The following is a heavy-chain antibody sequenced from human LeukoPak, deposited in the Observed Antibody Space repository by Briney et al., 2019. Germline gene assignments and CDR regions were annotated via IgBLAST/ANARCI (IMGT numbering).Heavy chain of an antibody. D-gene: IGHD6-13*01. Sequence: SQTLSLTCTVSGGSISSGNYYWSWIRQPPGKGLEWIAYIYYSGTTYYNPSLKSRVTISVDTSKNQFSPKLSSVTAADTAVYYCARGRSSSWDFDYWGQGTLVTVSS. CDR1: GGSISSGNYY. J-gene: IGHJ4*02. V-gene: IGHV4-30-4*01. CDR3: ARGRSSSWDFDY. CDR2: IYYSGTT.